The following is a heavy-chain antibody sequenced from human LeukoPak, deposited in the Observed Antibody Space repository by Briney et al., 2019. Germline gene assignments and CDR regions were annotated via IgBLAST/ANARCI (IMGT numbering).Heavy chain of an antibody. CDR3: ARAPARFWSGYKYYYYYMDV. Sequence: PSETLSLTCTVPGGSISSIYFYWAWIRQPPGKGLEWIGSIYYSGNTYYNPSLKSRVTISVDTSKNQFSLKLSSVTAADTAVYYCARAPARFWSGYKYYYYYMDVWGKGTTVTVSS. J-gene: IGHJ6*03. CDR2: IYYSGNT. D-gene: IGHD3-3*01. CDR1: GGSISSIYFY. V-gene: IGHV4-39*07.